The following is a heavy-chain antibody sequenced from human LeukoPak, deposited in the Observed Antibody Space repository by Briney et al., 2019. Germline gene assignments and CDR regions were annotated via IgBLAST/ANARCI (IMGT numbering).Heavy chain of an antibody. J-gene: IGHJ6*03. D-gene: IGHD3-16*01. Sequence: PRASVKVSCKASGYTFSSYAMNWVRQAPGQGLEWMGWINTNTGNPTYAQDFTGRFVFSLDTSVSTAYLQISSLKAEDTAVYFCARWGFPTHYYYKDVWGKGTTVTVS. V-gene: IGHV7-4-1*02. CDR1: GYTFSSYA. CDR2: INTNTGNP. CDR3: ARWGFPTHYYYKDV.